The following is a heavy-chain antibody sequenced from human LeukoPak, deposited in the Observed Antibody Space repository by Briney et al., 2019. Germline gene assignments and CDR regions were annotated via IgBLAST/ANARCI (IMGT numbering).Heavy chain of an antibody. CDR2: INPNSGGT. Sequence: ASVKVSCKASGGTFSSYAITWVRQAPGQGLEWMGWINPNSGGTNYAQKFKGRVTMTRDTSISTAYMELSRLRSDDTAVYYCARDPVLGSGSYYVDYWGQGTLVTVSS. J-gene: IGHJ4*02. D-gene: IGHD1-26*01. V-gene: IGHV1-2*02. CDR1: GGTFSSYA. CDR3: ARDPVLGSGSYYVDY.